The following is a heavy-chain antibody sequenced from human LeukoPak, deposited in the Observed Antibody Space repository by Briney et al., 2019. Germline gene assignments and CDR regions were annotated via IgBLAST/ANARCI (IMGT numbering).Heavy chain of an antibody. D-gene: IGHD3-3*01. Sequence: GGSLRLSCAASGFTFSSYWMHWVRQAPGKGLVWVSRINTDGSSTSYADSVKGRFTISRDNAKNTLYLQMNSLRAEDTAVYYCARVKYYDFWSGYYDAFDIWGQGTMVTVSS. CDR1: GFTFSSYW. CDR3: ARVKYYDFWSGYYDAFDI. V-gene: IGHV3-74*01. CDR2: INTDGSST. J-gene: IGHJ3*02.